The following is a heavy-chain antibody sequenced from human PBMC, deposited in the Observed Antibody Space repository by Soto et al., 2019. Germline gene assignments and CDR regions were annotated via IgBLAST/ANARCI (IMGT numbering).Heavy chain of an antibody. V-gene: IGHV4-59*11. J-gene: IGHJ4*02. CDR1: VGSISSHY. D-gene: IGHD6-13*01. Sequence: QVQLQESGPGLVKPSETLSLTCTVSVGSISSHYWSWIRQPTGKGPQFIGSIYYSGYTYYNPSLKSRVTISVDTSKNQFSLKLTSVTVADTAVYYCARGPARQLVTYWGQGTLVTVSS. CDR2: IYYSGYT. CDR3: ARGPARQLVTY.